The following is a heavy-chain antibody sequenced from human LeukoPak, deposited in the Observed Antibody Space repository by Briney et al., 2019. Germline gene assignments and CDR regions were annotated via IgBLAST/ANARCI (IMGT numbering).Heavy chain of an antibody. CDR2: ITSSGGTI. J-gene: IGHJ4*02. D-gene: IGHD5-24*01. V-gene: IGHV3-48*03. Sequence: GGSLRLSCAASGFTFSTYEMNWVRQAPGKGLEWVSYITSSGGTIYYADSVKGRFTISRDNAKNSLYLQMNSLRAEDTAVYNCARTTPIKPFDYWGQGTLVTVSS. CDR1: GFTFSTYE. CDR3: ARTTPIKPFDY.